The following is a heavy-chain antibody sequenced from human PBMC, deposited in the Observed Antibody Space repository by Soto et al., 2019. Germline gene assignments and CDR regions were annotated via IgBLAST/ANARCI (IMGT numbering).Heavy chain of an antibody. CDR1: GGSISSYY. Sequence: SETLSLTCTVSGGSISSYYWSWIRQPPGKGLEWIGYIYYSGSTNYNPSLKSRVTISVDTSKNQFSLRAEDTAVYYCARDDELELLWFGELLPQDIRGQGTLVTVSS. V-gene: IGHV4-59*12. CDR2: IYYSGST. D-gene: IGHD3-10*01. CDR3: ARDDELELLWFGELLPQDI. J-gene: IGHJ4*02.